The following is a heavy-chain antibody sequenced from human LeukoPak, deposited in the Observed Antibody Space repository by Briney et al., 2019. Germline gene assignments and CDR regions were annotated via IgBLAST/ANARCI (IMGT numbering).Heavy chain of an antibody. CDR3: ARGGLGSAFDN. J-gene: IGHJ4*02. CDR1: GSTFSSYS. Sequence: TGGSLRLSCAASGSTFSSYSLNWVRQAPGKGLEWVSHISSGSSAIFYADSVRGRFTISRDNSKNTLYLQINSLRTDDTAVFYCARGGLGSAFDNWGQGTLVTVSS. CDR2: ISSGSSAI. V-gene: IGHV3-48*01. D-gene: IGHD6-19*01.